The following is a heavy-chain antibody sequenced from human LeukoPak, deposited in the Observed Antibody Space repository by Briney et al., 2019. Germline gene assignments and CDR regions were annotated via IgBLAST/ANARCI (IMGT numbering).Heavy chain of an antibody. Sequence: GGSLRLPCAASGFTFSNYAMSWVRQAPGKGLEWVSTISGSGSSTYSADSVKGRFTISRDNANRMLSLHINSLRVEDSAIYYCARGGKLEPTALASWGQGSLVVVSS. V-gene: IGHV3-23*01. CDR1: GFTFSNYA. CDR3: ARGGKLEPTALAS. D-gene: IGHD2-21*02. J-gene: IGHJ5*02. CDR2: ISGSGSST.